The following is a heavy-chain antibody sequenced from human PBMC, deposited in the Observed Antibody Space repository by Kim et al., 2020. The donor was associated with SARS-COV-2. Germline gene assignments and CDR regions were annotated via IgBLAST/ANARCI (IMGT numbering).Heavy chain of an antibody. CDR1: GGSFSGYY. V-gene: IGHV4-34*01. CDR2: INHRGST. Sequence: SETLSLTCAVYGGSFSGYYWSWIRQPPGKGLEWIGEINHRGSTTYNPSLKSRITISVDASKNQFSLKLSSVTAADTAVYYCATRVVVAATRRDYWGQGTLVTVSS. D-gene: IGHD2-15*01. CDR3: ATRVVVAATRRDY. J-gene: IGHJ4*02.